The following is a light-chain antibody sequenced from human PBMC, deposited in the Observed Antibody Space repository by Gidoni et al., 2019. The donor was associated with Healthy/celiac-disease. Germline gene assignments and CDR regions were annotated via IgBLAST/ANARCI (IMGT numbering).Light chain of an antibody. CDR3: QQRSNWSLT. CDR1: QSVSSY. J-gene: IGKJ4*01. CDR2: DAS. Sequence: EIVLTQSPATLSLSPGERATLSCRASQSVSSYLAWYQQKPGQAPRLLIYDASNRATGIPARFSGSVSGPDFTLTISRLEPEDFAVYYCQQRSNWSLTFGGGTKVEIK. V-gene: IGKV3-11*01.